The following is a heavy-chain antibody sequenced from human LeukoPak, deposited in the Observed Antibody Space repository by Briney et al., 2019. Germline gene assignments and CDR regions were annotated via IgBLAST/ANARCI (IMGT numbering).Heavy chain of an antibody. V-gene: IGHV3-21*01. Sequence: GGSLRLSCAASGFTFSSYSMNWVRQAPGKGLEWVSSISSSSSYIYYADSVKGRFTISRDNAKNSLYLQMNSLRAEDTAVYYCARDPYDYVWGSYRYGGYYFDYWGQGTLVTVSS. D-gene: IGHD3-16*02. CDR1: GFTFSSYS. CDR3: ARDPYDYVWGSYRYGGYYFDY. J-gene: IGHJ4*02. CDR2: ISSSSSYI.